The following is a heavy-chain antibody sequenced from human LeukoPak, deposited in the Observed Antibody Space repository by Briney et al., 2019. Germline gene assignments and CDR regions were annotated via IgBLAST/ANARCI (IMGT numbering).Heavy chain of an antibody. CDR3: ARRYSGYDYDGYYYYYYYYMDV. J-gene: IGHJ6*03. Sequence: SETLSLTCTVSGGSISSYYWSWIRQPPGKGLEWIGYIYYSGSTNYNPSLKSRATISVDTSKNQFSLKLSSVTAADTAVYYCARRYSGYDYDGYYYYYYYYMDVWGKGTTVTVSS. CDR2: IYYSGST. CDR1: GGSISSYY. D-gene: IGHD5-12*01. V-gene: IGHV4-59*01.